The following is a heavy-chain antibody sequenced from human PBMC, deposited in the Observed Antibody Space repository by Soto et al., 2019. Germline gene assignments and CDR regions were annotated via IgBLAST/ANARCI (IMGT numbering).Heavy chain of an antibody. J-gene: IGHJ5*02. CDR2: IIPIFGTA. CDR1: GGTFSSYA. D-gene: IGHD3-16*02. Sequence: QVQLVQSGAEVKKPGSSVKVSCKASGGTFSSYAISWVRQAPGQGLEWMGGIIPIFGTANYAQKFQGRVTITADESTSTADMELSSLRSEDTAVYYCARASEPYVIVWWFDPWGQGTLVTVSS. CDR3: ARASEPYVIVWWFDP. V-gene: IGHV1-69*01.